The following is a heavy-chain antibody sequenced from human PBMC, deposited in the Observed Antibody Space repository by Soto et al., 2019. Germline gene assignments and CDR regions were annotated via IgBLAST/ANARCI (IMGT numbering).Heavy chain of an antibody. CDR3: AREAAYCGGDCYSH. V-gene: IGHV3-74*01. J-gene: IGHJ4*02. CDR2: INSDGSST. D-gene: IGHD2-21*02. Sequence: GGSLSISCAASGFTFSSYWMHWVRPAPGKGLVWVSRINSDGSSTSYADSVKGRFTISRDNAKNTLYLQMNSLRAEDTAVYYCAREAAYCGGDCYSHWGQGTLVTVSS. CDR1: GFTFSSYW.